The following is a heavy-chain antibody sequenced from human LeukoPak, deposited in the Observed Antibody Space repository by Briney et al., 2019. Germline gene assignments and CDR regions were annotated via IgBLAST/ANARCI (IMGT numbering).Heavy chain of an antibody. Sequence: SGGSLRLSCAASGFTFSRYAMYWVRQAPGKGLEWVAVISYDGSNKYYADSVKGRFTISRDNSKNTLYLQMNSLRAEDTAVYYCARGYRVVVAATDFDYWGQGTLVTVSS. CDR1: GFTFSRYA. J-gene: IGHJ4*02. CDR2: ISYDGSNK. CDR3: ARGYRVVVAATDFDY. D-gene: IGHD2-15*01. V-gene: IGHV3-30-3*01.